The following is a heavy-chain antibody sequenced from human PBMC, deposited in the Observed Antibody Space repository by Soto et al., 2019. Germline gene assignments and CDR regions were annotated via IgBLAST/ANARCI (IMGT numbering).Heavy chain of an antibody. Sequence: PSGTLSLTCTVSGGSISSYYWSWIRQPPGKGLQWIGYIYYSGSTNYNPSLKSRVTISVDTSKNQFSLKLSSVTAADTAVYYCARERGGWGVTGYYYYYGMDVWGQGTTVTVSS. D-gene: IGHD3-16*01. V-gene: IGHV4-59*01. CDR1: GGSISSYY. CDR2: IYYSGST. J-gene: IGHJ6*02. CDR3: ARERGGWGVTGYYYYYGMDV.